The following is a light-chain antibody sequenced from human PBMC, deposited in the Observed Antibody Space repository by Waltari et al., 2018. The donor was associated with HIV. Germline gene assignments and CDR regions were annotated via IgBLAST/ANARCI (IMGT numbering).Light chain of an antibody. J-gene: IGLJ1*01. CDR1: NSDIGKYNL. CDR2: EVT. CDR3: SSYATGNTYV. Sequence: QSALTQPASVSGSPGQSITISCTGTNSDIGKYNLVSWYQQHPGKVPKVLIFEVTTRPSGIFHRFSGSKSDNTASLTISGLQAEDEADYYCSSYATGNTYVFGTGTSVTVL. V-gene: IGLV2-23*02.